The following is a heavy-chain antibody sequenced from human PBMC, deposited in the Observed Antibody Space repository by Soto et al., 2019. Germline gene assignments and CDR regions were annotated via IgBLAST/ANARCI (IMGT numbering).Heavy chain of an antibody. V-gene: IGHV1-18*01. CDR1: GYTFTTYG. Sequence: QVQLVQSGAEVKKPGASVKVSCKTSGYTFTTYGISWVRQAPGQVLEWMGWSSPYNGNTKYAQKLQDKVTMTAATSTSTAYMTLRSLTSDDTAVYYCTRGWLEEFVYYFDYWGQGTLVTVSS. J-gene: IGHJ4*02. CDR2: SSPYNGNT. D-gene: IGHD3-10*01. CDR3: TRGWLEEFVYYFDY.